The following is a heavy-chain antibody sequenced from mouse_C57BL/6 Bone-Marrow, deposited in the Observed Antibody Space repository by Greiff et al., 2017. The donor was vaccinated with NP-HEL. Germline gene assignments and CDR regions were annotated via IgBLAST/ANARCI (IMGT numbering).Heavy chain of an antibody. CDR3: AREGSNYTGY. D-gene: IGHD5-1*01. V-gene: IGHV3-6*01. CDR2: ISYDGSN. J-gene: IGHJ2*01. CDR1: GYSITSGYY. Sequence: EVKLQESGPGLVKPSQSLSLTCSVTGYSITSGYYWNWIRKFPGNKLEWMGYISYDGSNNYNPSLKNRISITRDTSKNQFFLKLNSVTTEDTATYYCAREGSNYTGYWGQGTTLTVAT.